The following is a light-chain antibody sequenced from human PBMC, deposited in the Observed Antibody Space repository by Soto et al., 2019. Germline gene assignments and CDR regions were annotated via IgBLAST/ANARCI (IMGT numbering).Light chain of an antibody. J-gene: IGKJ1*01. CDR1: QSISDW. CDR2: KAS. V-gene: IGKV1-5*03. Sequence: DIQMTQSPSTLSASVGDRVTITCRASQSISDWLSWYQQRPGKAPKLLIYKASTLESGVPSRFSGSGSGTEFTLTIIRLQPDDFATYYCRQYSDLSWTFGQGTKVEFK. CDR3: RQYSDLSWT.